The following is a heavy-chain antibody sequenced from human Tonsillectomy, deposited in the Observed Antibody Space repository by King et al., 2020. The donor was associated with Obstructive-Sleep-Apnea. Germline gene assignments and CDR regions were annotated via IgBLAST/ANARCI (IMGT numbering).Heavy chain of an antibody. Sequence: VQLVESGGGLVKPGGSLRLSCAASGFTFSSYSMNWVRQAPGKGLDWVSSISRSSSYIYYADSVKGRFAISRDNAKNSLYLQMNSVRAEDTAVYYCARDLNDYGDPYYYYGMDVWGQGTTVTVSS. CDR2: ISRSSSYI. D-gene: IGHD4-17*01. J-gene: IGHJ6*02. CDR3: ARDLNDYGDPYYYYGMDV. V-gene: IGHV3-21*01. CDR1: GFTFSSYS.